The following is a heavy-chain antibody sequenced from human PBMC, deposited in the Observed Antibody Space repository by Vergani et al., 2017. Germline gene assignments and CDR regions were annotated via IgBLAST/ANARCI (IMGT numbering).Heavy chain of an antibody. CDR1: GFIFSDYY. J-gene: IGHJ5*02. D-gene: IGHD1/OR15-1a*01. CDR3: GRKQSPASLMDKPIDI. V-gene: IGHV3-11*01. CDR2: IIDGGATK. Sequence: QVQLVASGGGLVRHGGSLRLSCAASGFIFSDYYMTWFRQTPGKGLEWLAHIIDGGATKMYAESRKGRIIVSRDNTKTLLILQMKTLKVDDTATYYCGRKQSPASLMDKPIDIWGQGTLVTVSS.